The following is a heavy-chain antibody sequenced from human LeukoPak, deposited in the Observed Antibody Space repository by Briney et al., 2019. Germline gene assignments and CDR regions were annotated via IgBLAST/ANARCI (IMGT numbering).Heavy chain of an antibody. D-gene: IGHD3-16*01. V-gene: IGHV3-23*01. Sequence: GGPLRLSCAASGFTFSSYAMSWVRQAPGKGLEWVSAVSGSGGSTYYADSVKGRFTISRDNSKNTLYLQKNSLRAEDTAVYYCARGYDPDYWYFDLWGRGTLVTVSS. CDR3: ARGYDPDYWYFDL. CDR2: VSGSGGST. J-gene: IGHJ2*01. CDR1: GFTFSSYA.